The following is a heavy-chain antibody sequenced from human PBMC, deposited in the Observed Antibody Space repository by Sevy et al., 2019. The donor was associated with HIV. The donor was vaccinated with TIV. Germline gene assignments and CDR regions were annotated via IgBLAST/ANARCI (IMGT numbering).Heavy chain of an antibody. J-gene: IGHJ6*02. CDR3: ARLEPRGNHFCGMDV. V-gene: IGHV5-51*01. Sequence: GESLKISCKGSGYSFTNYWIGWVRQMPGKGLEWMGIIYPGDSDTRYSPSLQGQVTISADRSISTAYLQWSSLKASDTAMYYCARLEPRGNHFCGMDVWGQGTTVTVSS. CDR2: IYPGDSDT. CDR1: GYSFTNYW. D-gene: IGHD1-1*01.